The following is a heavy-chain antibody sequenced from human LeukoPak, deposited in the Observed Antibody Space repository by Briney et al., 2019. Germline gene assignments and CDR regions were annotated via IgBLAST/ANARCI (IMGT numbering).Heavy chain of an antibody. Sequence: SETLSLTCTVSGGSISSYYWSWIRQSPEKGLEWTGYIYFSGATNYNPSLKSRVTISVDTSKNQFSLKLSSVTAADTAVYYCAREDPQTTVPEGLDVWGQGTTVTVSS. J-gene: IGHJ6*02. CDR3: AREDPQTTVPEGLDV. V-gene: IGHV4-59*01. CDR1: GGSISSYY. CDR2: IYFSGAT. D-gene: IGHD4-17*01.